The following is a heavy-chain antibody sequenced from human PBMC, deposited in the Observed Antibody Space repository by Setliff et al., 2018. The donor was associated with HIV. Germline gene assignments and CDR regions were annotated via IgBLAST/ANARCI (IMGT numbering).Heavy chain of an antibody. D-gene: IGHD3-10*01. CDR1: GYSFTSYW. Sequence: LKISCKGSGYSFTSYWIGWVRQMPGKGLEWMGIIYPGDSDTRYSPSFQGQVTISADKSISTAYLQWSSLKASDTAMYYCARPPKSYGSGSDAFDIWAKGQWSPSPQ. J-gene: IGHJ3*02. CDR2: IYPGDSDT. CDR3: ARPPKSYGSGSDAFDI. V-gene: IGHV5-51*01.